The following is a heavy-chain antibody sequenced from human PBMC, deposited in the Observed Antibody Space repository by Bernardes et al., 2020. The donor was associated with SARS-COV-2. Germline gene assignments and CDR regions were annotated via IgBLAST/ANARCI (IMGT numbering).Heavy chain of an antibody. CDR2: ISGSGGST. J-gene: IGHJ4*02. Sequence: GGSLRLSCAASGFTFSSYAMSWVRQAPGKGLEWVSAISGSGGSTYYADSVKGRFTISRDNSKNTLYLHMNSLRAEDTAVNYCAKQGQDRSSYFENYFDYWGQGTLVTVSS. CDR3: AKQGQDRSSYFENYFDY. V-gene: IGHV3-23*01. CDR1: GFTFSSYA. D-gene: IGHD3-22*01.